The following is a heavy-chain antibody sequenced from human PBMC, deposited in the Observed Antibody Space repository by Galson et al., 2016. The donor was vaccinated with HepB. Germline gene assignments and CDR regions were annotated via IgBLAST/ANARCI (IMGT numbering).Heavy chain of an antibody. D-gene: IGHD4-17*01. CDR1: GYTFTNYG. CDR3: ARGTDYGNDALNI. Sequence: SVKVSCKASGYTFTNYGISWVRQAPGQGLEWMGWISAYNGNTNYAQKLQGRVTMTTDTSTSTVYMELRSLTVDDTAVYYCARGTDYGNDALNIWGQGTMGTVSS. J-gene: IGHJ3*02. V-gene: IGHV1-18*01. CDR2: ISAYNGNT.